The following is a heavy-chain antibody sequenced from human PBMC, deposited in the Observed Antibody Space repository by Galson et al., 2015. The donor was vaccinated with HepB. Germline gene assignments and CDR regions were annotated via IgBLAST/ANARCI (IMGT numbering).Heavy chain of an antibody. CDR1: GGSISTYY. V-gene: IGHV4-59*12. CDR2: VYESGSI. Sequence: ETLSLTCTVSGGSISTYYWNWIRLPPGKRPEWIGYVYESGSINYNPSLRGRVTMSVDTSKNQFSLKLSSVTAADTAVYYCARNLEYNNKYYFGYWGQGTLVTVSS. J-gene: IGHJ4*02. D-gene: IGHD1-1*01. CDR3: ARNLEYNNKYYFGY.